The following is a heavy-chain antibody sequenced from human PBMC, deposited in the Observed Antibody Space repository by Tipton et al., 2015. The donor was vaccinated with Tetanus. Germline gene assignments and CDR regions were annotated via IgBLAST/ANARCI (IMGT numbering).Heavy chain of an antibody. J-gene: IGHJ4*02. CDR2: IDTRNGNT. D-gene: IGHD1-20*01. V-gene: IGHV1-18*01. CDR3: ARGSRITSYLDY. Sequence: QVQLVQSGGEVKKPGASVKVSCKTSGYSFGSYGITWVRQAPGQGLEWMGWIDTRNGNTAYAPKFQGRVTMTTDTSTTTAYMELRSLRSDDTALFWRARGSRITSYLDYWGQGTLVTVSS. CDR1: GYSFGSYG.